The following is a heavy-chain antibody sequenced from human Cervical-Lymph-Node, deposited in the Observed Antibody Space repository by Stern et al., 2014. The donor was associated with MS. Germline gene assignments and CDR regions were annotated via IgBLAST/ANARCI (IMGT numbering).Heavy chain of an antibody. CDR2: IYYRRST. CDR3: ARGRRGSSSSFNY. J-gene: IGHJ4*02. V-gene: IGHV4-30-4*01. CDR1: GGSISSGDYY. D-gene: IGHD6-6*01. Sequence: QVQLVESGPGLVKPSQTLSLTCTVSGGSISSGDYYWRWIRQPPGKGLGRIGYIYYRRSTYYNPSLKSRVTISVDTSKNQFSLKLSSVTVADTAVYYCARGRRGSSSSFNYWGQGTLVTVSS.